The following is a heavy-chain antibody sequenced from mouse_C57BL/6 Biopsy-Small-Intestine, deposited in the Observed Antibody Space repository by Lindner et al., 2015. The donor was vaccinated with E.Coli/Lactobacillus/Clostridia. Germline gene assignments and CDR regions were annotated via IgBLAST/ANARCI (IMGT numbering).Heavy chain of an antibody. J-gene: IGHJ1*03. D-gene: IGHD1-1*01. V-gene: IGHV1-18*01. CDR2: INPDNGGT. CDR1: GYTFTDYN. Sequence: VQLQESGAELVKPGASVEIPCKASGYTFTDYNMDWVKQSHGKSLEWIGDINPDNGGTIYNQKFKGKATLTVDKSSSTAYMELRSLTSEDTAVYYCARRIYYYGSSFGYFDVWGTGTTVTVSS. CDR3: ARRIYYYGSSFGYFDV.